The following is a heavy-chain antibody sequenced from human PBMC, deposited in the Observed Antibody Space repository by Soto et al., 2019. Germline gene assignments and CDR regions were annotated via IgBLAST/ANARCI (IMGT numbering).Heavy chain of an antibody. CDR3: ARDSMEFYFDY. D-gene: IGHD3-10*01. J-gene: IGHJ4*02. Sequence: GGSLRLSCAASGFTFSSYSMNWVRQAPGKGLEWVSSFSITSSYIYYADSVKGRFTTSRDNAENSLYLQMNSLKPEDSAVYYCARDSMEFYFDYWGQGVLVTVSS. V-gene: IGHV3-21*01. CDR1: GFTFSSYS. CDR2: FSITSSYI.